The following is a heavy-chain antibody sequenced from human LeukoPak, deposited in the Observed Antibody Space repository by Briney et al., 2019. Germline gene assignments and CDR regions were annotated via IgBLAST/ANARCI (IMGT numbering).Heavy chain of an antibody. CDR3: TRNGYCSAGTCTNYYYMDV. CDR1: GFTFNNYG. J-gene: IGHJ6*03. D-gene: IGHD2-15*01. Sequence: TGGSLRLSCAASGFTFNNYGMHWVRQAPGKGLEWVAFIRFDGTNKYYGDSVRGRFTISRDNSKSTLCLQMNSLSAEDTAVYYCTRNGYCSAGTCTNYYYMDVWGKGTTVTVSS. CDR2: IRFDGTNK. V-gene: IGHV3-30*02.